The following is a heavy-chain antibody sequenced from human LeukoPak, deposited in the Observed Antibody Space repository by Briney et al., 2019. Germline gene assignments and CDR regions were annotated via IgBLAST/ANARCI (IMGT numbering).Heavy chain of an antibody. D-gene: IGHD3-10*01. CDR2: IYYSGST. V-gene: IGHV4-30-4*01. CDR1: GGSISSGDYY. J-gene: IGHJ4*02. Sequence: SETLSLTCTVSGGSISSGDYYWSWIRQPPGKGLEWIGYIYYSGSTYYNPSLKSRVTISVDTSKNQFSLKLSSVTAADTAVYYCAREQSFGEFDEYYFDYWGQGTLVTVSS. CDR3: AREQSFGEFDEYYFDY.